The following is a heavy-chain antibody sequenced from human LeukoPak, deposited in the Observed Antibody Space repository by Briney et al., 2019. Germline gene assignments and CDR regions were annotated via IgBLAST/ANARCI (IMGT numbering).Heavy chain of an antibody. CDR1: GYTFTIYY. Sequence: APVKVSCKASGYTFTIYYMHWVRQAPGQGLEWMGIINPSGGSTSYAQKFQGRVTMTRDTSTSTVYMELSSLRSEDTAVYYCSTLIAAAGFDYWGQGTLVTVSS. V-gene: IGHV1-46*01. CDR3: STLIAAAGFDY. J-gene: IGHJ4*02. D-gene: IGHD6-13*01. CDR2: INPSGGST.